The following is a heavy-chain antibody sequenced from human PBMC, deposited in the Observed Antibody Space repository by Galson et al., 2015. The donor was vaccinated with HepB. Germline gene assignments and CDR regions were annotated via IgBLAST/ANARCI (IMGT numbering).Heavy chain of an antibody. CDR1: GFPFINAW. CDR3: TTDVYYSTYWSWLDP. CDR2: IKSKTDGETT. V-gene: IGHV3-15*01. Sequence: SLRLSCAASGFPFINAWMTWVRQAPGRGLEWVGRIKSKTDGETTDYAAPVKGRFTISRDDSKNSLYLQMNSLKTEDTAVYYCTTDVYYSTYWSWLDPWGQGTLVTVSS. J-gene: IGHJ5*02. D-gene: IGHD2-8*02.